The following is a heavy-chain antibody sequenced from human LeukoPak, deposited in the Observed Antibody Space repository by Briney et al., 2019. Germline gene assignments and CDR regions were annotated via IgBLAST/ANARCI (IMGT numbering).Heavy chain of an antibody. CDR2: ISYDGSNK. CDR3: ARELLPETYLRWFGELADGMDV. CDR1: GFTFSSYA. J-gene: IGHJ6*04. D-gene: IGHD3-10*01. V-gene: IGHV3-30*04. Sequence: GGSLRLSCAASGFTFSSYAMHWVRQAPGKGLEWVAVISYDGSNKYYADSVKGRFTISRDNSKNTLYLQMNSLRAEDTAVYYCARELLPETYLRWFGELADGMDVWGKGTTVTVSS.